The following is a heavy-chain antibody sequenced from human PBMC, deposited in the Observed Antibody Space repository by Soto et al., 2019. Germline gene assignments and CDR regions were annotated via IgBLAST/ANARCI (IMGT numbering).Heavy chain of an antibody. CDR2: ISYDGSNK. CDR1: GFTFSSYG. D-gene: IGHD3-22*01. V-gene: IGHV3-30*18. Sequence: QVQLVESGGGVVQPGRSLRLSCAASGFTFSSYGMHWVRQAPGKGLEWVAVISYDGSNKYYADSVKGRFTISRDNSKNPPYLENKRLRAEDTAVYYCAKVHDSSGYYQFDYWGQGTLVTVSS. J-gene: IGHJ4*02. CDR3: AKVHDSSGYYQFDY.